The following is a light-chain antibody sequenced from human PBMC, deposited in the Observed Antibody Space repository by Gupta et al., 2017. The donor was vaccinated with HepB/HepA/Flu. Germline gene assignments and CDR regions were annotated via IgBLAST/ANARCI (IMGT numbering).Light chain of an antibody. Sequence: EIVMTQSPATVSVSPGERVSFSCRASQDVHTNFDWMHQKPGQAPTVLFYGASSRATGVLARFIGSGSSRAFTLTIISRLSEDVAVYACCQEYDWPRTFGQGTKLEIK. CDR1: QDVHTN. CDR2: GAS. J-gene: IGKJ1*01. CDR3: CQEYDWPRT. V-gene: IGKV3-15*01.